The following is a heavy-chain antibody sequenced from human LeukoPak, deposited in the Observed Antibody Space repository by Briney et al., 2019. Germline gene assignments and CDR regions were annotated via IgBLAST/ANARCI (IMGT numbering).Heavy chain of an antibody. Sequence: GASVKVSCKASGYTFTSYGISWVRQAPGQGLEWMGLISAYNGNTNYAQKLQGRVTMTTDTSTSTAYMELRSLRSDDTAVYYCARDGMRTTPAYNWFDPWGQGTLVTVSS. CDR1: GYTFTSYG. CDR3: ARDGMRTTPAYNWFDP. J-gene: IGHJ5*02. V-gene: IGHV1-18*01. CDR2: ISAYNGNT. D-gene: IGHD1-1*01.